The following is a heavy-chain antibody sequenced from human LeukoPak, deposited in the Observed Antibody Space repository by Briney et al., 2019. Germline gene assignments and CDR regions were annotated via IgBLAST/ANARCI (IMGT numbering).Heavy chain of an antibody. V-gene: IGHV3-21*01. CDR3: AELGITMIGGV. J-gene: IGHJ6*04. CDR2: IVSPRPTT. CDR1: GFTFSNYA. D-gene: IGHD3-10*02. Sequence: GESLRLSCAVSGFTFSNYAMTWVRQAPGKGLEWVSSIVSPRPTTYYADSVKGRFTISRDNAKNSLYLQMNSLRAEDTAVYYCAELGITMIGGVWGKGTTVTISS.